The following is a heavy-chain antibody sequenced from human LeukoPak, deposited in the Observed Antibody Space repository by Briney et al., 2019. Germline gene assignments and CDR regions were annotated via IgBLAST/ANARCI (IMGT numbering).Heavy chain of an antibody. Sequence: GGSLRLSCAASGFTFSDYYMSWVRQAPGKGLEWVSVISGSGGSTYYADSVKGRFTISRDNSKNMLYLEMNSLRAEDTGVYYCAKGEGGINSAVHHWGQGTLVTVSS. V-gene: IGHV3-23*01. J-gene: IGHJ5*02. D-gene: IGHD1-26*01. CDR3: AKGEGGINSAVHH. CDR1: GFTFSDYY. CDR2: ISGSGGST.